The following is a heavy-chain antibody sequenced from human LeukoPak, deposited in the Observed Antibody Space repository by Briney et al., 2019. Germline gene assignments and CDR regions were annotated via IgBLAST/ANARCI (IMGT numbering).Heavy chain of an antibody. D-gene: IGHD6-13*01. V-gene: IGHV3-53*01. CDR2: IYSGGST. CDR1: GFTVSSNY. J-gene: IGHJ4*02. Sequence: GGSLRLSCAAPGFTVSSNYMSWVRQAPGKGLEWVSVIYSGGSTYYADSVKGRFTISRDNSKNTLYLQMNSVRAEDTAVYYCARVLAAAGTFGGYYFDYWGQGTLVTVSS. CDR3: ARVLAAAGTFGGYYFDY.